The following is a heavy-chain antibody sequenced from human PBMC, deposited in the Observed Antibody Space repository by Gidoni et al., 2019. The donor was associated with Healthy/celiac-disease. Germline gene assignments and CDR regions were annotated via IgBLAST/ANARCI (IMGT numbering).Heavy chain of an antibody. CDR1: GFTFSSYE. J-gene: IGHJ3*02. V-gene: IGHV3-48*03. Sequence: EVPLVESVGGLVQPGGSLRLSCAASGFTFSSYEMNWVRQAPGKGLEWVSYISSSGSTIYYADSVKGRFTISRDNAKNSLYLQMNSLRAEDTAVYYCARALRIAVAGISDAFDIWGQGTMVTVSS. D-gene: IGHD6-19*01. CDR2: ISSSGSTI. CDR3: ARALRIAVAGISDAFDI.